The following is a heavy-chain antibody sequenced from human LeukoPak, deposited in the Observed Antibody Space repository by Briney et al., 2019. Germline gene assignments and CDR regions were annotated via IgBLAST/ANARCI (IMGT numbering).Heavy chain of an antibody. CDR1: GYSISSGYY. CDR3: ARETTVTTPGY. Sequence: SETLSLTCTVSGYSISSGYYWGWIRQPPGKGLEWIGTIYHSGSTYYNPSLKSRVTISVDTSKNQFSLKLSSVTAADTAVYYCARETTVTTPGYWGQGTLVTVSS. J-gene: IGHJ4*02. CDR2: IYHSGST. D-gene: IGHD4-17*01. V-gene: IGHV4-38-2*02.